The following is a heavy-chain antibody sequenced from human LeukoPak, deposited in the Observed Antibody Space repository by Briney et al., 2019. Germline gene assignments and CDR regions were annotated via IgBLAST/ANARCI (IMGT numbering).Heavy chain of an antibody. J-gene: IGHJ4*02. D-gene: IGHD6-19*01. CDR1: GFTFSNAW. V-gene: IGHV3-15*01. Sequence: GRSLRLSCVASGFTFSNAWMSWVRQAPGKGLEWVGRIKSKTDGGTTDYAAPVKGRFTISRDDSKNTLYLQMNSLKTEDTAVYYCTTDQTEQWLGNYFDYWGQGTLVTVSS. CDR2: IKSKTDGGTT. CDR3: TTDQTEQWLGNYFDY.